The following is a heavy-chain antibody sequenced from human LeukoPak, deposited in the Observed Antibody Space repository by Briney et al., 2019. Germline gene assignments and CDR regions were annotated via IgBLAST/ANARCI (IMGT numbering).Heavy chain of an antibody. J-gene: IGHJ6*03. V-gene: IGHV4-30-2*01. CDR2: IYHTGST. CDR1: GGSISSGGHY. D-gene: IGHD5-18*01. Sequence: SEALSLTCTVSGGSISSGGHYWSWIRQPPGKGLEWIGYIYHTGSTYYNPSLKSRVTISVDRSKNQFSLKLSSVTAADTAVYYCAREAEVDTAMVNYYYYYMDVWGKGTTVTVSS. CDR3: AREAEVDTAMVNYYYYYMDV.